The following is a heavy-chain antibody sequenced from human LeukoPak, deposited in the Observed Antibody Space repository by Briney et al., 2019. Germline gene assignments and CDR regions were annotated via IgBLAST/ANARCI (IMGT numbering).Heavy chain of an antibody. Sequence: GESLQISCKGSGYSFTSYWIGWVRQMPGKGLEWMGIIYPGDSDTRYSPSFQGQVTISADKSISTAYLQWSSLKASDTAMYYCARQGRYYDSSGSNFDYWGQGTLVTVSS. CDR3: ARQGRYYDSSGSNFDY. CDR2: IYPGDSDT. J-gene: IGHJ4*02. CDR1: GYSFTSYW. D-gene: IGHD3-22*01. V-gene: IGHV5-51*01.